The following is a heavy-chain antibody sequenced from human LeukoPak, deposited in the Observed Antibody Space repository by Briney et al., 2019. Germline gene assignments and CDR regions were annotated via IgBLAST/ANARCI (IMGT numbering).Heavy chain of an antibody. CDR3: ARGDYSDYYYFDY. CDR1: GFTFDDYA. D-gene: IGHD4-11*01. Sequence: GRSLRLSCAASGFTFDDYAMHWVRQAPGKGLEWVSGISWNSGSIGYADSVKGRFTISRDNSKNTLYLQMNSLRAEDTAVYYCARGDYSDYYYFDYWGQGILVTVSS. V-gene: IGHV3-9*01. CDR2: ISWNSGSI. J-gene: IGHJ4*02.